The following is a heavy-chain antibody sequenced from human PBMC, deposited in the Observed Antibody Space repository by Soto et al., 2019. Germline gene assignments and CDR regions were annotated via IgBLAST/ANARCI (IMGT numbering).Heavy chain of an antibody. CDR2: TYYRSKWYH. D-gene: IGHD2-8*01. CDR3: ARLIGDSWLDS. Sequence: QVQLQQSGPGLVKPSQTLSLTCAISGESVSTNSATWDWIRQSPSRGLEWLGRTYYRSKWYHDYAVTVKGRININADKSNHQLSLQLNSVTPDDTAVYYCARLIGDSWLDSWGQGTLVTVSS. J-gene: IGHJ5*01. V-gene: IGHV6-1*01. CDR1: GESVSTNSAT.